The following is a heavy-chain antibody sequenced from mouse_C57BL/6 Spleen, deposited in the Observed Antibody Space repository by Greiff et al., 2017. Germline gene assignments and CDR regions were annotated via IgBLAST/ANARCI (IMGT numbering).Heavy chain of an antibody. D-gene: IGHD1-1*01. Sequence: EVQLQQSGPELVKPGASVKISCKASGYTFTDYYMNWVKQSHGKSLEWIGDINPNNGGTSYNQKFKGKATLTVDKSSSTAYMELRSLTSEDSAVYYCALISTVVATSPYWYFGGWGTGTTVTVSS. CDR2: INPNNGGT. CDR3: ALISTVVATSPYWYFGG. V-gene: IGHV1-26*01. J-gene: IGHJ1*03. CDR1: GYTFTDYY.